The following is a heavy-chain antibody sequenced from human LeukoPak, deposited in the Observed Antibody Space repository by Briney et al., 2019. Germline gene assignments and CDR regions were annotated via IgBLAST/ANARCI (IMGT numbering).Heavy chain of an antibody. D-gene: IGHD2/OR15-2a*01. J-gene: IGHJ4*02. CDR1: GFTFTNAW. Sequence: GGSLRLSCAASGFTFTNAWMTWVRQAPGKGLEWVGRLKSKTHDETTDYAAPVKGRFTITRDDSKNTLYLQMNSLKTEDTAVYYCTSHDDAPDYFHWGQGTLVTVSS. CDR3: TSHDDAPDYFH. V-gene: IGHV3-15*01. CDR2: LKSKTHDETT.